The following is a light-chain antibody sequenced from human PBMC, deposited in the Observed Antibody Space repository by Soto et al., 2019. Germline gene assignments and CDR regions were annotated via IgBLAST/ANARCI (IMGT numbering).Light chain of an antibody. CDR2: DAS. V-gene: IGKV3-11*01. CDR3: QQRSNWP. CDR1: QSVSSY. J-gene: IGKJ5*01. Sequence: EIVLTQSPATLSLSPGERATLSCRASQSVSSYLAWYQQKPGQAPGLLIYDASNRATGIPARFSGSGSGTDFTLTISSLEPEDFAVYYCQQRSNWPFGQGTRLEIK.